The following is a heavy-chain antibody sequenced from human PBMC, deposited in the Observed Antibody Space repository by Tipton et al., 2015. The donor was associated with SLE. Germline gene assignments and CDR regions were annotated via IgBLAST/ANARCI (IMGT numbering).Heavy chain of an antibody. Sequence: LRLSCTVSGGSISSGSYYWGWIRQPPGKGLEWIGSIYYSGSTYYNPSLKSRVTISVDTSKNQFSLKLSSVTAADTAVYYCARGYYDSSVYDAFDIWGQGTMVTVSS. CDR2: IYYSGST. J-gene: IGHJ3*02. V-gene: IGHV4-39*07. D-gene: IGHD3-22*01. CDR3: ARGYYDSSVYDAFDI. CDR1: GGSISSGSYY.